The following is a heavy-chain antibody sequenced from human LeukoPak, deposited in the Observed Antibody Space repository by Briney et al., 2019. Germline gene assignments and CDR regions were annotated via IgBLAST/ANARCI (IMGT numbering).Heavy chain of an antibody. J-gene: IGHJ4*02. CDR2: INPATGAT. CDR3: ARDTRRGYTGYDLPGD. D-gene: IGHD5-12*01. CDR1: GYTFTDYY. V-gene: IGHV1-2*02. Sequence: ASVNVSCKASGYTFTDYYIHLVRQAPGQALEGMGWINPATGATKLAQKFQGTVTLTRDTSSSTTYMDLNRLTSDDTAVYYCARDTRRGYTGYDLPGDWGQGTLVIVSS.